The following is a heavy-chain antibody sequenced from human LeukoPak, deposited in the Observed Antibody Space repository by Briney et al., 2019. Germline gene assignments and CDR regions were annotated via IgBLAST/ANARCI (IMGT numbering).Heavy chain of an antibody. CDR2: INHSGST. CDR1: GGSFSGYY. V-gene: IGHV4-34*01. Sequence: KPSETLSLTCAVYGGSFSGYYWSWIRQPPGKGLEWIGEINHSGSTNYNPSLKSRVTISVDTSKNQFSLKLSSVTAADTAVYYCARVPQVNWFDPWGQGTLVTVSS. J-gene: IGHJ5*02. CDR3: ARVPQVNWFDP.